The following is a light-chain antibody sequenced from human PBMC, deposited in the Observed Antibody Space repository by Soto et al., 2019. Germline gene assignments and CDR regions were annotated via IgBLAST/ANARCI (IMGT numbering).Light chain of an antibody. J-gene: IGKJ2*01. CDR3: QQYSPSPSYT. CDR1: QSVYSY. Sequence: EIVLTQSPATLSLSPGERATLSCRASQSVYSYLAWYQQKPGLPPRLLIYSTSSRASGVPDRFSGSGSGTDFTLTISRVEPEDSAVYYCQQYSPSPSYTFGQGTKLAIK. CDR2: STS. V-gene: IGKV3-20*01.